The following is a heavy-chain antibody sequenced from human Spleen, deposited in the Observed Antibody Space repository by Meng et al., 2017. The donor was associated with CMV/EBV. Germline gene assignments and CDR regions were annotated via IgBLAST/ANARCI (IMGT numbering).Heavy chain of an antibody. CDR2: ISSGGFTI. Sequence: CEDSKLTLSDYYMSWIRQAPGKGLEWVSYISSGGFTIYYADSVKGRFTISRDNAKNSVYLQMNSLRAEDTAVYYCASNGGLAGRLLYYWGRGTLVTVSS. CDR3: ASNGGLAGRLLYY. CDR1: KLTLSDYY. J-gene: IGHJ4*02. D-gene: IGHD2-15*01. V-gene: IGHV3-11*04.